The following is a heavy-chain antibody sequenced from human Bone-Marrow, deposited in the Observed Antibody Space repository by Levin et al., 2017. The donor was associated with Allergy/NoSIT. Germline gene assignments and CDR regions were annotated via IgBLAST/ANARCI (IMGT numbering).Heavy chain of an antibody. CDR2: IYYSGTT. CDR3: ARGRLVGISRCGQWTMGFGP. Sequence: SETLSLTCSVSGASVSSSDSTTNYHWAWIGQPPGKGLEFIGNIYYSGTTYYNPSLKTRVTMSADTSKKHFSLKLTSVTSAGTSRYVCARGRLVGISRCGQWTMGFGPWVKGTLVTVSS. CDR1: GASVSSSDSTTNYH. D-gene: IGHD1-26*01. V-gene: IGHV4-39*07. J-gene: IGHJ5*02.